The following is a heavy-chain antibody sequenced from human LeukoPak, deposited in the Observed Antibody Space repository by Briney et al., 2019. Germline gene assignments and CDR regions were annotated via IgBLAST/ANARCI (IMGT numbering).Heavy chain of an antibody. CDR2: ISSSGSTI. CDR3: ARESRAGYDDVWESYRYTGLDY. J-gene: IGHJ4*02. Sequence: GGSLRLSCAASGFAFRTYEMNWVRQAPGKGLEWVSYISSSGSTIYYADSVKGRFTISRDNAKNSLYLQMNSLGGEDAAVYYCARESRAGYDDVWESYRYTGLDYWGQGTLVTVSS. D-gene: IGHD3-16*02. V-gene: IGHV3-48*03. CDR1: GFAFRTYE.